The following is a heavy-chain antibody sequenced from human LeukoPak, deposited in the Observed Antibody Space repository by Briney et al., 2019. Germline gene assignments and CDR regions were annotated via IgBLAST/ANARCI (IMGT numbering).Heavy chain of an antibody. D-gene: IGHD3-10*01. CDR3: ARDHWYYYGSGSPNNWFDP. Sequence: PSETLSLTCTVSGGSISSYYWSWIRQPPGKGLEWIGYIYYSGSTNYNPSLKSRVTISVDTSKNQFSLKLSSVTAADTAVYYCARDHWYYYGSGSPNNWFDPWGQGTLVTVSS. V-gene: IGHV4-59*01. CDR1: GGSISSYY. CDR2: IYYSGST. J-gene: IGHJ5*02.